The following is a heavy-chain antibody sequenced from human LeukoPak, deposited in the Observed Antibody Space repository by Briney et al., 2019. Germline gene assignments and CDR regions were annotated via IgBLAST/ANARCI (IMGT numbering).Heavy chain of an antibody. D-gene: IGHD2/OR15-2a*01. CDR3: ARDNMGFDY. J-gene: IGHJ4*02. CDR2: IKEDGSDK. V-gene: IGHV3-7*01. Sequence: GGSLRLSCAVSGFIFSSSWMNWVRLAPGKGLEWVADIKEDGSDKYYVDSVKGRFTISRDNAKNSLYLQMNSLRAEDTAVYYCARDNMGFDYWGQGTLVTVSS. CDR1: GFIFSSSW.